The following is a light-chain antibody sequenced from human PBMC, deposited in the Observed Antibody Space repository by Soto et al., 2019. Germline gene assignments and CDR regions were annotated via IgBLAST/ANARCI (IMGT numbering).Light chain of an antibody. CDR2: DNT. J-gene: IGLJ1*01. Sequence: QSVLTQPPSVSGAPGQRVTISCTGSSSNIGAGYDVHWYQQLPGTAPKLLIYDNTNRPSGVPDRFSGSKSGTSASLAITGLRAEDEADYHCQSYDSSLSAFVFGTGTKLTVL. CDR3: QSYDSSLSAFV. V-gene: IGLV1-40*01. CDR1: SSNIGAGYD.